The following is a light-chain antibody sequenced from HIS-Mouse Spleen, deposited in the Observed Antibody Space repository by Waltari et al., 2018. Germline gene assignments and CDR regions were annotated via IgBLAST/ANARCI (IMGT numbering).Light chain of an antibody. V-gene: IGLV2-23*01. CDR3: CSYAGSSTVV. Sequence: QSALTQPASVSGSPGQSITISCTGTSSDVGSYNLVSWYQQHPGKAPKLLIYEGSKRPSGVSNRFSGSKSCNTASLTISVLQAEDEADYYCCSYAGSSTVVFGGGTKLTVL. CDR2: EGS. CDR1: SSDVGSYNL. J-gene: IGLJ2*01.